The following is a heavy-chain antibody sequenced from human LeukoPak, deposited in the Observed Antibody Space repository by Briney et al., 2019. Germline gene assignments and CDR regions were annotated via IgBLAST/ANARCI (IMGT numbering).Heavy chain of an antibody. CDR2: ISGSGDST. D-gene: IGHD5-24*01. CDR1: GFTVSSNH. CDR3: AKGWLQSYFDS. J-gene: IGHJ4*02. V-gene: IGHV3-23*01. Sequence: GGSLRLSCAASGFTVSSNHMGCVRQAPGKGLEWVSTISGSGDSTYYTDSVKGRFTISRDNSKNTLYLQMNSLRAEDTAVYYCAKGWLQSYFDSWGQGTLVTVSS.